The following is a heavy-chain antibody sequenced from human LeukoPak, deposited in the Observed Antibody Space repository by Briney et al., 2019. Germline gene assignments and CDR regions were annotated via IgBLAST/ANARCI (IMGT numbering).Heavy chain of an antibody. J-gene: IGHJ3*02. CDR1: GFIFSDHY. CDR3: ARHLAGASDGVVDI. CDR2: ISSSGEYT. D-gene: IGHD2-8*02. V-gene: IGHV3-11*03. Sequence: PGGSLRLSCAVSGFIFSDHYMNWIRQAPGKGLEWVSDISSSGEYTDYADSVKGRFTISRDNAKNSLYLQMNSLRPEDTAVYFCARHLAGASDGVVDIWGQGTMVTVSS.